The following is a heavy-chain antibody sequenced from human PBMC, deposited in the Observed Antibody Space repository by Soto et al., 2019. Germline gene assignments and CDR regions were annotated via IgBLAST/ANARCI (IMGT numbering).Heavy chain of an antibody. CDR3: ARDRATMVRGVIKGDAFDI. Sequence: PSETLSLTCTVSAGSISSGGYYWSWIRQHPGKGLEWIGYIYYSGSTYYNPSLKSRVTISVDTSKNQFSLKLSSVTAADTAVYYCARDRATMVRGVIKGDAFDIWGQGTMVTVSS. J-gene: IGHJ3*02. CDR2: IYYSGST. V-gene: IGHV4-31*03. D-gene: IGHD3-10*01. CDR1: AGSISSGGYY.